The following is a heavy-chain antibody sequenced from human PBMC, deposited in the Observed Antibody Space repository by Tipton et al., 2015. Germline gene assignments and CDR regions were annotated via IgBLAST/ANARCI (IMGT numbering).Heavy chain of an antibody. CDR1: GDSISSGGYY. V-gene: IGHV4-31*03. CDR2: SYYSGST. Sequence: LSITCTVSGDSISSGGYYWSWSRQQPGKGLEWLGYSYYSGSTYYNPSLKSRLTISVDMSKNQFSLKLRSVTAADTAVYYCARVPFDYFDYWGQGILVTFSS. CDR3: ARVPFDYFDY. J-gene: IGHJ4*02.